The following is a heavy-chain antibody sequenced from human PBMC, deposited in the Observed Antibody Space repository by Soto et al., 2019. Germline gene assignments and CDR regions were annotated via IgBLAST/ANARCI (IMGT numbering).Heavy chain of an antibody. V-gene: IGHV1-3*01. J-gene: IGHJ4*02. CDR3: ARAVYGSGSWYFDY. CDR2: INAGNGNT. CDR1: GYTFTSYA. D-gene: IGHD3-10*01. Sequence: QVQLVQSGAEVKKPGAAVKVSCKASGYTFTSYAMHWVRQAPGQRLEWMGWINAGNGNTKYSQKFQGRVTITRDTSASTAYMELSSLRSEDTAVYYCARAVYGSGSWYFDYWGQGTLVTVSS.